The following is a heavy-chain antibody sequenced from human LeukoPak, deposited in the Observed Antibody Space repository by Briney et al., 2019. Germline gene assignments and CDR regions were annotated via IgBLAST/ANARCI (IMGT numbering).Heavy chain of an antibody. CDR3: AELGITMIGGV. CDR2: ISSSGSTI. J-gene: IGHJ6*04. Sequence: GGSLRLSCAASGFTFSSYEMNWVRQAPGKGLEWVSYISSSGSTIYYADSVKGRSTISKDNAKNSLYLQMNSLRAEDTAVYYCAELGITMIGGVWGKGTTVTISS. CDR1: GFTFSSYE. V-gene: IGHV3-48*03. D-gene: IGHD3-10*02.